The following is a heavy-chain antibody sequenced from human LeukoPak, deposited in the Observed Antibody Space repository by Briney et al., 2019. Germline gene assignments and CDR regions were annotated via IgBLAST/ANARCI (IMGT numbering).Heavy chain of an antibody. V-gene: IGHV4-31*03. Sequence: SETLSLTCTVSGGSISSGGYYWSWIRQHPGKGLEWIGYIYYSGSTYYNPSLKSRVTISVDTSKNQFSLKLSSVTAADTAVYSCARDYSGDHGYWGQGTLVTVSS. CDR3: ARDYSGDHGY. CDR2: IYYSGST. D-gene: IGHD4-17*01. J-gene: IGHJ4*02. CDR1: GGSISSGGYY.